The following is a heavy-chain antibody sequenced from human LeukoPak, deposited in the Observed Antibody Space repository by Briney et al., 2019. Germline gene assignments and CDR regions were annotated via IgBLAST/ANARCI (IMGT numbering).Heavy chain of an antibody. CDR2: IYHSGST. D-gene: IGHD3-10*01. Sequence: PSGTLSLTRAVSGGSISSSNWWSWVRQPPGKGLEWIGEIYHSGSTNYNPSLKSRVTISVDKSKNQFSLKLSSVTAADTAVYYCARDRGWDQYYFDYWGQGTLVTVSS. CDR1: GGSISSSNW. J-gene: IGHJ4*02. V-gene: IGHV4-4*02. CDR3: ARDRGWDQYYFDY.